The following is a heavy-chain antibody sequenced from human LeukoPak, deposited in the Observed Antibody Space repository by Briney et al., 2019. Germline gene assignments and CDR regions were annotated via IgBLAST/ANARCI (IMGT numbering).Heavy chain of an antibody. CDR3: ARAGRQLLPLDDAFDI. D-gene: IGHD2-2*01. CDR2: IYYSGST. CDR1: GGSISSYY. V-gene: IGHV4-59*01. J-gene: IGHJ3*02. Sequence: PSETLSLTCTVSGGSISSYYWSWIRQPPGKGLEWIGYIYYSGSTNYNPSLKSRVTISVDTSKNQFSLKLSSVTAADTAVYYCARAGRQLLPLDDAFDIWGRGTMVTVSS.